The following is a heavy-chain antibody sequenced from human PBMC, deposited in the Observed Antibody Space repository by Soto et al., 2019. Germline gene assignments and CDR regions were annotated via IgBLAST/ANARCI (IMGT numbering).Heavy chain of an antibody. CDR2: ITGSGGGT. D-gene: IGHD1-26*01. Sequence: PGGSLRLSCAASGFTFSTYAMSWVRQAPGKGLEWVSAITGSGGGTYYADSVKGRFTISRDNSQNTLYLQMNSLRAEDTAVYYCAKDYIGSRRFDSWGQGTLVTVSS. CDR3: AKDYIGSRRFDS. V-gene: IGHV3-23*01. J-gene: IGHJ4*02. CDR1: GFTFSTYA.